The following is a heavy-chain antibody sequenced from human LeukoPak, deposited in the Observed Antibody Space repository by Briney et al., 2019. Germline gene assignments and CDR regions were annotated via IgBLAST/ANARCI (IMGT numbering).Heavy chain of an antibody. CDR3: ARDDYDIVVVPAATVYYYGMDV. CDR2: ISYDGSNK. J-gene: IGHJ6*02. D-gene: IGHD2-2*01. Sequence: GGSLRLSCAASGFTFSSYAMHWVRQAPGKGLEWVAVISYDGSNKYYADSVKGRFTISRDNSKNTLYLQMNSLRAEDTAVYYCARDDYDIVVVPAATVYYYGMDVWGQGTTVTVSS. V-gene: IGHV3-30*01. CDR1: GFTFSSYA.